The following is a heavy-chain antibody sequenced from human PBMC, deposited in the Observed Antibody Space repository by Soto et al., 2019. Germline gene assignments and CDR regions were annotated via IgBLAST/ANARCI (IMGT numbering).Heavy chain of an antibody. CDR3: VRDSSYHSSGYYQG. J-gene: IGHJ4*02. CDR2: ISYDGSNK. CDR1: GFTFSSYA. Sequence: GGSLRLSCAASGFTFSSYAMHWVRQAPGKGLEWVAVISYDGSNKYYADSVKGRFTISRDNSKNTLYLQMNSLRAEDTAVYYCVRDSSYHSSGYYQGWGQGTLVTVSS. D-gene: IGHD3-22*01. V-gene: IGHV3-30-3*01.